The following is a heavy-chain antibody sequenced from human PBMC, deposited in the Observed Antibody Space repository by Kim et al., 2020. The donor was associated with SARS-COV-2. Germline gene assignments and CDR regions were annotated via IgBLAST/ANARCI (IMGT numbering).Heavy chain of an antibody. V-gene: IGHV3-23*01. D-gene: IGHD6-13*01. Sequence: SADSVKGRFTISRDNSKNTLYLQMNSLRAEDTAVYYCAKDRIAAAGIFQHWGQGTLVTVSS. CDR3: AKDRIAAAGIFQH. J-gene: IGHJ1*01.